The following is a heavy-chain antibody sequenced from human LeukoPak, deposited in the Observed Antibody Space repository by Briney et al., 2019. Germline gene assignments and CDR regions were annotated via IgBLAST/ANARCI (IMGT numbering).Heavy chain of an antibody. D-gene: IGHD3-16*01. V-gene: IGHV1-69*05. J-gene: IGHJ5*02. CDR1: GVALSSHV. CDR3: ATGRVSHMILVSWFDT. CDR2: AIVISPAA. Sequence: VASVKLSCKASGVALSSHVVSWVRQAPGQGLEWMGGAIVISPAANYAQKFKGRVTITMDDSTNTAYMELSSLRSDDPAVYYCATGRVSHMILVSWFDTWGQGTLVTVSS.